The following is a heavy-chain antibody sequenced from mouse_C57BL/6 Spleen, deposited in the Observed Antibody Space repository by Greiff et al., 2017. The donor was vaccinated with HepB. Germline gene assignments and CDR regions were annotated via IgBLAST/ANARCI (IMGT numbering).Heavy chain of an antibody. V-gene: IGHV1-64*01. CDR2: IHPNSGST. J-gene: IGHJ2*01. CDR1: GYTFTSYW. CDR3: ARCLITTVVATDC. D-gene: IGHD1-1*01. Sequence: VQLQQPGAELVKPGASVKLSCKASGYTFTSYWMHWVKQRPGQGLEWIGMIHPNSGSTNYNEKFKSKATLTVDKSSSTAYMQLSSLTSEDSAVYYCARCLITTVVATDCWGQGTTLTVAS.